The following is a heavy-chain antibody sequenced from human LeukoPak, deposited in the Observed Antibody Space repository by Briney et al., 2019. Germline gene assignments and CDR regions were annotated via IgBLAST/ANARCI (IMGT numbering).Heavy chain of an antibody. V-gene: IGHV1-69*01. J-gene: IGHJ4*02. Sequence: SVKVSCKASGGTFSSYAINWVRQAPGQGLEWMGGIIPIFGTANYAQKFQDRVTITADESTSTAYMELSSLRSEDTAIYYCASRLYCSDTRCRNFPFAYWGQGTLVTVSS. CDR2: IIPIFGTA. D-gene: IGHD2-2*01. CDR1: GGTFSSYA. CDR3: ASRLYCSDTRCRNFPFAY.